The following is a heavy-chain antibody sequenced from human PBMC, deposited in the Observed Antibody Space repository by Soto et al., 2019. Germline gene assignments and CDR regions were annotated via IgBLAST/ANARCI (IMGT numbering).Heavy chain of an antibody. V-gene: IGHV1-18*01. Sequence: QVQLVQSGAAVKKPGASVKVSCKASGYTFTSYGISCVRQAPGQGLERMGWINAYNGNTNYAQKLQGRVTMTTDTSTSTASLELRTLSSDDTSVYYCARVRPPFPPCGQGTLITVSS. CDR3: ARVRPPFPP. J-gene: IGHJ5*02. CDR2: INAYNGNT. CDR1: GYTFTSYG.